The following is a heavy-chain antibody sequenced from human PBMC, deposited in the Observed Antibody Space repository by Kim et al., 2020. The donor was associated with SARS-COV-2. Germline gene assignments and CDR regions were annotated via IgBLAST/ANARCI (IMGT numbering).Heavy chain of an antibody. Sequence: ASVKVSCKASGYTFNSYGFTWVRQAPGQGPEWMGWISAYNGNRNYAQKFQGRVTMTTDTSTSTAYMELRSLRADDTAVYYCARLGYCSSTSCYWSKFYYYYGMDVWGQGTTVSVSS. J-gene: IGHJ6*02. D-gene: IGHD2-2*01. V-gene: IGHV1-18*01. CDR2: ISAYNGNR. CDR3: ARLGYCSSTSCYWSKFYYYYGMDV. CDR1: GYTFNSYG.